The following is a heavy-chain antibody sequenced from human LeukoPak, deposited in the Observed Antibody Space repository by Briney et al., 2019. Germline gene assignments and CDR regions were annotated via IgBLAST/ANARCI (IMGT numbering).Heavy chain of an antibody. Sequence: SETLSLTCAVYGGSFSGYYWSWIRQPPGKGLEWIGEINHSGSTNYNPSLKSRVTISVATSKDQFSLKLSSVTAADTAVYYCARGWSSSWTWEAFDIWGQGTMVTVSS. CDR3: ARGWSSSWTWEAFDI. D-gene: IGHD6-13*01. V-gene: IGHV4-34*01. CDR1: GGSFSGYY. CDR2: INHSGST. J-gene: IGHJ3*02.